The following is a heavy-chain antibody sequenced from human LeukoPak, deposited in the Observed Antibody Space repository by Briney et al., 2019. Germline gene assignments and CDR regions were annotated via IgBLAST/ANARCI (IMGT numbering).Heavy chain of an antibody. CDR3: ARAPEEWELRGATKFDY. Sequence: PSETLSLTCTVSDDSITMYYWTWIRQPPGKGLEWIGYVDHTGSTNFNPSLNGRVSISRDTSKNLFSLRLRSVTAADTAVYYCARAPEEWELRGATKFDYWGQGTLVTVSS. J-gene: IGHJ4*02. CDR1: DDSITMYY. CDR2: VDHTGST. D-gene: IGHD1-26*01. V-gene: IGHV4-59*12.